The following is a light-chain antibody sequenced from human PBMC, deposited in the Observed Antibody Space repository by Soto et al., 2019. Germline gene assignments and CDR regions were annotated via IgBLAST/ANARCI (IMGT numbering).Light chain of an antibody. J-gene: IGKJ2*01. CDR3: LQFDTSSYT. V-gene: IGKV3-20*01. CDR2: GAS. CDR1: QSVSSDF. Sequence: EIVLTQSPGTLSLSPGERATLSCRTIQSVSSDFLAWYQQRPGQAPRLLIYGASSRATGIPDRFSGSGSGTDFTLTISRLEPEDFAVYYCLQFDTSSYTFGQGTKLEI.